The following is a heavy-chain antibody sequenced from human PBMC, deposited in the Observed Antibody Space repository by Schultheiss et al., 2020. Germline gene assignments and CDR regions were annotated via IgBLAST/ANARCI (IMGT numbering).Heavy chain of an antibody. CDR2: IGTAGDT. V-gene: IGHV3-13*01. J-gene: IGHJ3*02. D-gene: IGHD4-17*01. CDR1: GFTFSSYD. Sequence: GGSLRLSCAASGFTFSSYDMHWVRQATGKGLEWVSAIGTAGDTYYPGSVKGRFTISRDNAKNSLYLQMNSLRAEDTAVYYCARAYYGDYEDAFDIWGQGTMVTVSS. CDR3: ARAYYGDYEDAFDI.